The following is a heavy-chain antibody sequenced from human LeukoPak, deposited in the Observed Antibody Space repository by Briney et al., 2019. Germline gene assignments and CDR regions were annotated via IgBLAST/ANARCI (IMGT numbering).Heavy chain of an antibody. CDR1: GFTFSSYS. V-gene: IGHV3-21*01. D-gene: IGHD4-11*01. CDR2: ISSSSGYI. Sequence: GGSLRLSCAASGFTFSSYSMNWVRQAPGKGLEWVSSISSSSGYIYYADSLEGRFTISRDNAKNSLYLQMNRLRAEGTALYYCARGTPTTRDFDSWGQGTLVTVSS. J-gene: IGHJ4*02. CDR3: ARGTPTTRDFDS.